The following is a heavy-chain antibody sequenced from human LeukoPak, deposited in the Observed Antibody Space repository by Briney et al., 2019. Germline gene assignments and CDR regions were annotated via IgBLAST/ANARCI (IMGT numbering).Heavy chain of an antibody. CDR1: GGSISNYY. Sequence: PSETLSLTCTVSGGSISNYYWSWIRQPPGKGLEWIGYIYYSGSTNYNPSLKSRVTISVDTSKNQFSLKLSSVTAADTAVYYCARVPLFYDSSGYYRAFDIWGQGTMVTVSS. D-gene: IGHD3-22*01. CDR2: IYYSGST. J-gene: IGHJ3*02. V-gene: IGHV4-59*01. CDR3: ARVPLFYDSSGYYRAFDI.